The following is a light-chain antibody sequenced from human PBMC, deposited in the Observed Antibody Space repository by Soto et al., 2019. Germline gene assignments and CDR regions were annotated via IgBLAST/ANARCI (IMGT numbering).Light chain of an antibody. V-gene: IGKV3-20*01. CDR2: GAS. CDR3: QQYGSSRGT. CDR1: QSVSSSY. Sequence: EMGLTQSPGTLSFSPGERATLSCRASQSVSSSYLAWYQQKPGPAPRLLIYGASSRATGITDRFSGSGSGTDFTLTISRLEPEDFAVYYCQQYGSSRGTFGQGTKLEIK. J-gene: IGKJ2*01.